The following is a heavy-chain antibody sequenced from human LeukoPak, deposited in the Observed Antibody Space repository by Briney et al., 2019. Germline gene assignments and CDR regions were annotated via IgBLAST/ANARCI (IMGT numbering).Heavy chain of an antibody. D-gene: IGHD6-19*01. Sequence: GGSLRLSCAASGFTFSSYGMSWVRQAPGKGLEWVSAISGSGGSTYYADSMKGRFTTSRDNSKNTLYLQMNSLRAEGTAVYYCARGDSSGWGLDYWGLGTLVTVSS. CDR2: ISGSGGST. V-gene: IGHV3-23*01. J-gene: IGHJ4*02. CDR3: ARGDSSGWGLDY. CDR1: GFTFSSYG.